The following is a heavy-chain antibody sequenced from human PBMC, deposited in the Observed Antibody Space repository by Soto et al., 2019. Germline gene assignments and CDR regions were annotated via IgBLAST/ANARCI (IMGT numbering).Heavy chain of an antibody. V-gene: IGHV1-69*13. CDR3: ARGGSVAATDYYYYYGMDV. D-gene: IGHD6-13*01. Sequence: GASVKVSCKASGGTFSSYAISWVRQAPGQGLEWMGGIIPIFGTAKYAQKFQGRVTITADESTSTAYMELSSLRSEDTAVYYCARGGSVAATDYYYYYGMDVWGQGTTVTVSS. CDR2: IIPIFGTA. CDR1: GGTFSSYA. J-gene: IGHJ6*02.